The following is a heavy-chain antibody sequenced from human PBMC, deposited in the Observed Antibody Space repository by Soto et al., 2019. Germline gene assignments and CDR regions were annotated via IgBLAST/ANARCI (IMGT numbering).Heavy chain of an antibody. Sequence: ASVKVSCKVSGYTLTELSMHWVRQAPGKGLEWMGGFDPEDGETIYAQKFQGRVTMTEDTSTDTAYMELSSLRSEDTAVYYCATSLDPITIFGVVRNYYYGMDVWGQGTTVTAP. CDR3: ATSLDPITIFGVVRNYYYGMDV. V-gene: IGHV1-24*01. D-gene: IGHD3-3*01. J-gene: IGHJ6*02. CDR1: GYTLTELS. CDR2: FDPEDGET.